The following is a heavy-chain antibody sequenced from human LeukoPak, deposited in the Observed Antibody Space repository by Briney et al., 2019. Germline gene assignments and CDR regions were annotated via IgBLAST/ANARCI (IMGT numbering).Heavy chain of an antibody. CDR3: ARGLQWVTRYYYYGMDV. CDR2: INHSGST. J-gene: IGHJ6*02. Sequence: SETLSLTCAVYGGSFGGYYWSWIRQPPGKGLEWIGEINHSGSTYYSPSHNRRVTISIDTSKNQFSLKLNSVTAADTAVYYCARGLQWVTRYYYYGMDVWGQGTTVTVSS. D-gene: IGHD6-19*01. V-gene: IGHV4-34*01. CDR1: GGSFGGYY.